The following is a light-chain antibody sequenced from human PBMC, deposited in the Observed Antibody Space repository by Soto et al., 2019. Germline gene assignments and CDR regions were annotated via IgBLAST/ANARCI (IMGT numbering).Light chain of an antibody. CDR2: GAS. Sequence: VMLTQSPGTLSLSPWERATLSCSASQSVSSSYLAWYQKKPGQAPRLLIYGASNRATGIPDRFSGSGSGTDFTLTISRLEPEDFAVYYCQQYGSSGTFGQGTKVDI. CDR1: QSVSSSY. CDR3: QQYGSSGT. V-gene: IGKV3-20*01. J-gene: IGKJ1*01.